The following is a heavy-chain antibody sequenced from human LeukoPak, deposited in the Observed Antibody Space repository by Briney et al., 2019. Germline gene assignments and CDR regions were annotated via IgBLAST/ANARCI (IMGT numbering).Heavy chain of an antibody. D-gene: IGHD3-10*01. V-gene: IGHV4-30-2*01. CDR1: GGSISSGGYY. CDR3: ARDFHYGSGSYSP. J-gene: IGHJ5*02. Sequence: SETLSLTCTVSGGSISSGGYYWSWIRQPPGKGLEWIGYIWHSGSTSYNPSLKSRVTISVDTSKNQFSLKLSSVTAADTAVYYCARDFHYGSGSYSPWGQGTLVTVSS. CDR2: IWHSGST.